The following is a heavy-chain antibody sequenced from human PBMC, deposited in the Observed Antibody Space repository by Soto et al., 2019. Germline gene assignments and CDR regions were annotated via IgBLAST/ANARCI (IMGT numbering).Heavy chain of an antibody. CDR1: GFSLSTSGVG. V-gene: IGHV2-5*02. D-gene: IGHD3-9*01. Sequence: QITLKESGPTLVKPTQTLTLTCTFSGFSLSTSGVGVGWIRQPPGKALEWLALIYWDDDKRYSPSLKSRPTITTDTSNNQVVLPMTTMDPVDTATYYCAHSIRYFDWLHRYFDYWGQGTLVTVSS. CDR3: AHSIRYFDWLHRYFDY. CDR2: IYWDDDK. J-gene: IGHJ4*02.